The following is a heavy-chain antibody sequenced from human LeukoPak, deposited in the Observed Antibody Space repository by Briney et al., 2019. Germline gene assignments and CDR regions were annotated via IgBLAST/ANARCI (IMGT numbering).Heavy chain of an antibody. D-gene: IGHD6-19*01. CDR2: ISGSGGST. Sequence: GGSLRLSCAASGFTFSSYAMSWDRQAPGKGLEWVSAISGSGGSTYYADSVKGRFTISRDNSKNTLYLQMNSLRAEDTAVYYCAKAPEWAVAPLYFDYWGQGTLVTVSS. CDR3: AKAPEWAVAPLYFDY. CDR1: GFTFSSYA. J-gene: IGHJ4*02. V-gene: IGHV3-23*01.